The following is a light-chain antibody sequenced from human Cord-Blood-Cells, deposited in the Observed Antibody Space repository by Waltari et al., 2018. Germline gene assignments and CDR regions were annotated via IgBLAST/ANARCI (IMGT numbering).Light chain of an antibody. J-gene: IGLJ2*01. V-gene: IGLV2-14*01. Sequence: SALTSPASASGSPGQSITIPCTGTSSDVGGYNYVFWYQQHPGKAPKLMIYDVSNRPSGVSNRFYGSKSGNTASLTISGLQAEDEADYYCSSYTSSSTLVVFGGGTKLTVL. CDR1: SSDVGGYNY. CDR3: SSYTSSSTLVV. CDR2: DVS.